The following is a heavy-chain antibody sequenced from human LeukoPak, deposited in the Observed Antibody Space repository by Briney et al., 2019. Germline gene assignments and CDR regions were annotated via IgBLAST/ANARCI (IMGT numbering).Heavy chain of an antibody. CDR3: ARHRGSWSPDVFEI. V-gene: IGHV5-51*01. D-gene: IGHD6-13*01. Sequence: GESLKISCKGSGYSFTSYWIGWVRQMPGKGLECMGIIYPGDSDTRYSPSFQGQVTISADKSTSTAYLQWSSLKASDTAMYYCARHRGSWSPDVFEIWGQGTMVIVSS. CDR2: IYPGDSDT. CDR1: GYSFTSYW. J-gene: IGHJ3*02.